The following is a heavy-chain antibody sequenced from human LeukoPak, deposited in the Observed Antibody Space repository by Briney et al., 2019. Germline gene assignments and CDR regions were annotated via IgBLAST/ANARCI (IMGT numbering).Heavy chain of an antibody. V-gene: IGHV4-34*01. D-gene: IGHD6-19*01. CDR1: GGSFSGYY. J-gene: IGHJ4*02. Sequence: PSETLSLTCAVYGGSFSGYYWSWIRQPPGKGLEWIGEINHSGSTNCNPSLKSRVTISVDTSKNQFSLKLSSVTAADTAVYYCARGRDSSGWYFRSHYFDYWGQGTLVTVSS. CDR2: INHSGST. CDR3: ARGRDSSGWYFRSHYFDY.